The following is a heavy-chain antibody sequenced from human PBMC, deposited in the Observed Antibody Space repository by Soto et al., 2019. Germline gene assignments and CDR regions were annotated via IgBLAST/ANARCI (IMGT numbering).Heavy chain of an antibody. CDR2: IHPDDSDT. V-gene: IGHV5-51*01. J-gene: IGHJ4*02. CDR3: PRYGGNNLDY. CDR1: GYRFTSVW. Sequence: PGESLKISWKGFGYRFTSVWIGWVRQMPGKCLEWMGIIHPDDSDTKYNQAFQGQVTISADKSITTAYLPWSSLEAAETAMYSCPRYGGNNLDYWDKGTMVTVSS. D-gene: IGHD2-15*01.